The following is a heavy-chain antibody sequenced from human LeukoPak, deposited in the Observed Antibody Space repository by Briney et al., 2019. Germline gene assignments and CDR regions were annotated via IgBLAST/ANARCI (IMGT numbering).Heavy chain of an antibody. V-gene: IGHV3-23*01. CDR1: GFTFSSSA. CDR3: AKQGRDWLRDYYYYMDV. J-gene: IGHJ6*03. CDR2: FGGGGGST. D-gene: IGHD3-9*01. Sequence: GGSLRLSCAASGFTFSSSAMNWVRQAPGKGLEWVSSFGGGGGSTYYADSVKGRFTISRDNSKNTLYLQMNSLRAEDTAVYYCAKQGRDWLRDYYYYMDVWGKGTTVTISS.